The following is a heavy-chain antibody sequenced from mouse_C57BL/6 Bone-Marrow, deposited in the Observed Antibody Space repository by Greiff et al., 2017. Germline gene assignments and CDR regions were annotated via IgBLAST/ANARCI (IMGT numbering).Heavy chain of an antibody. CDR1: GYTFTSYW. V-gene: IGHV1-50*01. Sequence: VQLQQPGAELVKPGASVKLSCKASGYTFTSYWMQWVKQRPGQGLEWIGEIDTSDSYTNYNQKFKGKATLTVDTSSSTAYMQLSSLTSEDSAVYYCAREDYYGSSSAWFAYWGQGTLVTVSA. D-gene: IGHD1-1*01. CDR3: AREDYYGSSSAWFAY. CDR2: IDTSDSYT. J-gene: IGHJ3*01.